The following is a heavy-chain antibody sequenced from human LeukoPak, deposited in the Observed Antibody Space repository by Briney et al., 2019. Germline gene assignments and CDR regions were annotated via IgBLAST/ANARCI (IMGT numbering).Heavy chain of an antibody. CDR1: GYTLTELS. J-gene: IGHJ4*02. V-gene: IGHV1-46*01. CDR2: INPSGGST. Sequence: ASVKVSCKVSGYTLTELSMHWVRQAPGQGLEWMGIINPSGGSTSYAQKFQGRVTMTRDTSTSTVYMELSSLRSEDTAVYYCARRNSGWYSPLDYWGQGTLVTVSS. CDR3: ARRNSGWYSPLDY. D-gene: IGHD6-19*01.